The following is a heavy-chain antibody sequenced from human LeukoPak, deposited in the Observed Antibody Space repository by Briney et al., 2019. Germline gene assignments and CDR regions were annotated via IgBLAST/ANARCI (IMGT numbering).Heavy chain of an antibody. CDR1: GYTFTGYY. J-gene: IGHJ3*02. D-gene: IGHD2-2*01. V-gene: IGHV1-2*02. Sequence: GASVKVSCKASGYTFTGYYMHWVRQAPGQGLEWMGWINPNSGGTNYAQKFQGRVTMTRDTSISTAYMEVSSLRSDDTAVYYCAREGVPAAQGGAFDIWGQGTVVTVSS. CDR3: AREGVPAAQGGAFDI. CDR2: INPNSGGT.